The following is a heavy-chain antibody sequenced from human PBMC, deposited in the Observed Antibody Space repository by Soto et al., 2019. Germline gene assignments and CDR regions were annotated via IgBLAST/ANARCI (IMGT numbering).Heavy chain of an antibody. CDR2: ISGSGGST. V-gene: IGHV3-23*01. CDR3: AQWGIAAPVDY. J-gene: IGHJ4*02. D-gene: IGHD6-13*01. CDR1: GFTFSRYA. Sequence: EVQLLESGGGWVQPGGSLRLSCAASGFTFSRYAMRWVRQAPGKGLEWVSAISGSGGSTYYADSVKGRFTISRDNSKNTLYLQMNSLRAEDTAVYYCAQWGIAAPVDYWGQGTLVTVSS.